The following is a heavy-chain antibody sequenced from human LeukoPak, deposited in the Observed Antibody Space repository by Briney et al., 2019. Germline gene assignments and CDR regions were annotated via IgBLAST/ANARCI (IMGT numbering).Heavy chain of an antibody. CDR3: AKDHGSGPTPPFDP. Sequence: PGGPLRLSCAASGFNLNSYTMNWVRQAPGKGLEWVSSISSSSSYMYSADSLKGRFTISRDNAKNTLYLQMNSLRAEDTAVYYCAKDHGSGPTPPFDPWGQGTLVTVSS. V-gene: IGHV3-21*04. CDR2: ISSSSSYM. J-gene: IGHJ5*02. D-gene: IGHD3-10*01. CDR1: GFNLNSYT.